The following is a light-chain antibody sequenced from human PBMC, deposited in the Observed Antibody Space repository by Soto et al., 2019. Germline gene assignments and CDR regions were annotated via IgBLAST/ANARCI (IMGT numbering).Light chain of an antibody. CDR2: GAS. V-gene: IGKV3-20*01. CDR1: QSVSSSY. J-gene: IGKJ3*01. Sequence: EIVLTQSPGTLSLSPGERATLSCRASQSVSSSYLAWYQQKPGQAPRLLIYGASSRATGIPDRFSGSGSGTDFTLTISRMEPDDLSAYYCQQYDSSPISFGPGTKWIP. CDR3: QQYDSSPIS.